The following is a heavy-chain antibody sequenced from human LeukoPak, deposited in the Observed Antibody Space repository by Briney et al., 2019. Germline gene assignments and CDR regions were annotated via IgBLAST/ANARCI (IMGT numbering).Heavy chain of an antibody. CDR3: ARDERSGYLDY. J-gene: IGHJ4*02. CDR2: IYSGGST. CDR1: GFTVSSNY. V-gene: IGHV3-66*01. Sequence: GGSLRLSCAASGFTVSSNYMSWVRQAPGKGLEWVSVIYSGGSTYYADSVKGRFTISRDNSKNTLYLQMNSLRAEDTAVYYCARDERSGYLDYWGQGTLVTVSS. D-gene: IGHD2-15*01.